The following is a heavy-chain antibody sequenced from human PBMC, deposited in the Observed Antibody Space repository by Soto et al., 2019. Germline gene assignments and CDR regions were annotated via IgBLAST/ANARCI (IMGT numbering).Heavy chain of an antibody. V-gene: IGHV5-51*01. CDR1: GYSFTSYW. CDR2: IYPGDSDT. CDR3: ARYTATVTTDELWNWFDP. J-gene: IGHJ5*02. D-gene: IGHD4-4*01. Sequence: PGESLKISCQGSGYSFTSYWIGWVRQMPGKGLEWMGIIYPGDSDTRYSPSFQGQVTISADKSISTAYLQWSSLKASDTAMYYCARYTATVTTDELWNWFDPWGQGTLVTVSS.